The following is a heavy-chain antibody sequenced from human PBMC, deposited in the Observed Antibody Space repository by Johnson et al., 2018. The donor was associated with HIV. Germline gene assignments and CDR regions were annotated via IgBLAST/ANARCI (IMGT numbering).Heavy chain of an antibody. CDR3: AKDDNLGVWYSDAFDV. D-gene: IGHD6-19*01. Sequence: QVQLVESGGGVVQPGRSLRLSCAASGFTFSSYAMHWVRQPPGMGLEWVAFIAHDESITHYADSVKGRFTMSRDNSKNTLYLQMKSLRPEDTSIYYCAKDDNLGVWYSDAFDVWGQGTVVTVSS. CDR1: GFTFSSYA. J-gene: IGHJ3*01. CDR2: IAHDESIT. V-gene: IGHV3-30-3*01.